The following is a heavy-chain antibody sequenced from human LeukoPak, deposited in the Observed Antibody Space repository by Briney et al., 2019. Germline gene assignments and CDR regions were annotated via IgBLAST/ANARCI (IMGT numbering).Heavy chain of an antibody. CDR3: ARSLGVTGRDLDY. CDR1: GFTFSYYS. J-gene: IGHJ4*02. D-gene: IGHD3-3*01. V-gene: IGHV3-48*01. Sequence: PGGSLRLSCAASGFTFSYYSMNWVRQAPGKGLEWVSYISSIGTTIYYGDSVKGRFTISRDNAKNSLYLQMNSLRTDDTASYYCARSLGVTGRDLDYWGQGTLVTVSS. CDR2: ISSIGTTI.